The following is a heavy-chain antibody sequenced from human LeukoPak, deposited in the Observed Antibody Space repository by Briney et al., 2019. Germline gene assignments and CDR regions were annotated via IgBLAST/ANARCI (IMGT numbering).Heavy chain of an antibody. D-gene: IGHD1-26*01. CDR2: INPNSGGT. CDR3: ARDGSGPGATDAFDI. J-gene: IGHJ3*02. CDR1: GGTFSSYA. Sequence: ASVKVSCKASGGTFSSYAISWVRQAPGQGLEWMGWINPNSGGTNYAQKFQGWVTMSRDTSISTAYMELSRLRSDDTAVYYCARDGSGPGATDAFDIWGQGTMVTVSS. V-gene: IGHV1-2*04.